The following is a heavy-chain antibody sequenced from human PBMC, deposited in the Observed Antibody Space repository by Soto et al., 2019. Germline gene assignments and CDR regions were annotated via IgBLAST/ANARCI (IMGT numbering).Heavy chain of an antibody. J-gene: IGHJ6*02. D-gene: IGHD1-26*01. Sequence: DVQLVESGGGLVQPGGSLRLSCAASGFTFRTYSMNWARQAPGKGLEWVSYISSSSNAIYYADSVKGRFTISRDNAKNSLYLQMSSLRDEDTAVYYCAKTSRGSYWGDGMDVWGQGTTVTVSS. CDR3: AKTSRGSYWGDGMDV. V-gene: IGHV3-48*02. CDR2: ISSSSNAI. CDR1: GFTFRTYS.